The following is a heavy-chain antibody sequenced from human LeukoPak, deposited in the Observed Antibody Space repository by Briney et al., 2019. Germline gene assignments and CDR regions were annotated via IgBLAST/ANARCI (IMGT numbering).Heavy chain of an antibody. CDR1: GFTFSSYA. V-gene: IGHV3-66*01. J-gene: IGHJ5*02. Sequence: QSGGSLRLSCAASGFTFSSYAMSWVRQAPGKGLEWVSVIYSGGSTYYADSVKGRFTISRDNSKNTLYLQMNSLRAEDTAVYYCARTLTFGGVISWFDPWGQGTLVTVSS. CDR2: IYSGGST. CDR3: ARTLTFGGVISWFDP. D-gene: IGHD3-16*01.